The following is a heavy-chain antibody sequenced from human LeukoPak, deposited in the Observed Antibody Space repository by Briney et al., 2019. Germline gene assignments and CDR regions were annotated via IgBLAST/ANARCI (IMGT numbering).Heavy chain of an antibody. D-gene: IGHD1-1*01. CDR3: ARGPPRTGRERFFDY. CDR2: IYYRGTT. Sequence: SETLSLTCTVSGGSTSDYYWNWIRQPPGKGLEWIGYIYYRGTTNYNPPLNSRVTISLDSSKNQFSLRLNSVTAADTALYYCARGPPRTGRERFFDYWGQGTLVSVSS. CDR1: GGSTSDYY. J-gene: IGHJ4*02. V-gene: IGHV4-59*01.